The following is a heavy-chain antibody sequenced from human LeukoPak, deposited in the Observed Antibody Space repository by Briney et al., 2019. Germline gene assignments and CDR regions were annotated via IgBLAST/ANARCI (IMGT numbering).Heavy chain of an antibody. CDR2: ISAYNGNT. Sequence: ASVKVSCKASGYTFTSYGISWVRQAPGQGLEWMGWISAYNGNTNYAQKLQGRVTMTTDTSKSTAYMELRSLRSDDTAVYYCAREVAAAGISYYYYGMDVWGQGTTVTVSS. J-gene: IGHJ6*02. D-gene: IGHD6-13*01. V-gene: IGHV1-18*01. CDR3: AREVAAAGISYYYYGMDV. CDR1: GYTFTSYG.